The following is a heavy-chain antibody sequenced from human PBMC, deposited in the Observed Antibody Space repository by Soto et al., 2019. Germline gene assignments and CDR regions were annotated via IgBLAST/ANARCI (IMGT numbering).Heavy chain of an antibody. J-gene: IGHJ4*02. V-gene: IGHV4-59*01. Sequence: PSEILSLTCTVSGGSISGYYWNWIRQPPGKGLEWIGYIYYSGSTNYNPSLKSRVTISVDTSKNQFSLKLSSVTAADTAVYYCARLGGSYAVPHFDYWGQGTLVTVSS. CDR3: ARLGGSYAVPHFDY. D-gene: IGHD1-26*01. CDR2: IYYSGST. CDR1: GGSISGYY.